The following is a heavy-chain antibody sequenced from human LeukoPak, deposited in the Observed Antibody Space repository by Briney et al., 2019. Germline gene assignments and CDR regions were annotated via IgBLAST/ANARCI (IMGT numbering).Heavy chain of an antibody. V-gene: IGHV1-69*05. CDR1: GGTFSSYA. CDR2: IIPIFGTA. CDR3: ARESSSIASAAPLDY. J-gene: IGHJ4*02. Sequence: GASVKVSCKASGGTFSSYAISWVRQAPGQGLEWMGGIIPIFGTANCAQKFQGRVTITTDESTSTAYMELRSLRSDDTAVYYCARESSSIASAAPLDYWGQGTLVTVSS. D-gene: IGHD6-13*01.